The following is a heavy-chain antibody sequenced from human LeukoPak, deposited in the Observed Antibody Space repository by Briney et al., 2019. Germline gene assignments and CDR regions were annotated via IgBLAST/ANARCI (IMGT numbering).Heavy chain of an antibody. CDR3: AREGAAAGPTHFDY. J-gene: IGHJ4*02. CDR1: GGSISSSSYY. Sequence: SETLSLTCTVSGGSISSSSYYWGWIRQPPGKGLEWIGSIYYSGSTYYNPSLKSRVTISVDTSKNQFSLKLSSVTAADTAVHYCAREGAAAGPTHFDYWGQGTLVTVSS. V-gene: IGHV4-39*07. D-gene: IGHD6-13*01. CDR2: IYYSGST.